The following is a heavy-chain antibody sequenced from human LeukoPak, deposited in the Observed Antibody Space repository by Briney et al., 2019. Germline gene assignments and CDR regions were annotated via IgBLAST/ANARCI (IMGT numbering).Heavy chain of an antibody. CDR2: INWNGGST. Sequence: PGGSLRLSCAASGFTFDDYGLRWVRQVPGRGLEGVYNINWNGGSTGYEDSVKGRFTISRDNAKNSLYLQMNSLRAEDTAVYYCARDGQYEAIDYWGQGTLVSVPS. J-gene: IGHJ4*02. V-gene: IGHV3-20*04. CDR3: ARDGQYEAIDY. CDR1: GFTFDDYG. D-gene: IGHD3-3*01.